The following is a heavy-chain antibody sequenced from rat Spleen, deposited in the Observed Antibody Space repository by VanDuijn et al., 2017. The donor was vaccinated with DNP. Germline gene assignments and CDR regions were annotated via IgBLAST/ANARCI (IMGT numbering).Heavy chain of an antibody. V-gene: IGHV5-22*01. CDR1: GFTLSDYY. Sequence: EVHLVESGGGLVQPGRSLKLSCAVSGFTLSDYYMAWVRQGPTKGLEWVAYISYDVGNTYYRDSVKGRFTISRDNAKSTLYLEMNSLRSEDMATYYCARHVLPLRVWDYWGQGVMVTVSS. CDR2: ISYDVGNT. D-gene: IGHD1-4*01. J-gene: IGHJ2*01. CDR3: ARHVLPLRVWDY.